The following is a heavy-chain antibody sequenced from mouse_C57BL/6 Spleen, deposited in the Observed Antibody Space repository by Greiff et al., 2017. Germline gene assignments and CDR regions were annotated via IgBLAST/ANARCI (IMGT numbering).Heavy chain of an antibody. D-gene: IGHD2-1*01. Sequence: QVQLKESGPGLVAPSQSLSITCTVSGFSLTSYGVHWVRQPPGQGLEWLVVIWSDGSTTYNSALKSRLSISKDNSKSQVFLKMNSLQTDDTAMYYCARHNYVDYYAMDYWGQGTSVTVSS. V-gene: IGHV2-6-1*01. CDR2: IWSDGST. J-gene: IGHJ4*01. CDR3: ARHNYVDYYAMDY. CDR1: GFSLTSYG.